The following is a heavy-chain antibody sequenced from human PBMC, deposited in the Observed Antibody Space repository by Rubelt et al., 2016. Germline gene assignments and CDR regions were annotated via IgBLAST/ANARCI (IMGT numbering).Heavy chain of an antibody. D-gene: IGHD5-18*01. J-gene: IGHJ6*02. CDR2: IYYSGST. Sequence: QVQLQESGPGLVKPSETLSLTCTVSGGSISSSSYYWGWIRHPPGKGLEWIGYIYYSGSTNYNPSLKGRGAISVDTSKNRCSRRRSSVTAADTAVYYCARGNSYGDYDYYGMDVWGQGTTVTVSS. V-gene: IGHV4-61*05. CDR1: GGSISSSSYY. CDR3: ARGNSYGDYDYYGMDV.